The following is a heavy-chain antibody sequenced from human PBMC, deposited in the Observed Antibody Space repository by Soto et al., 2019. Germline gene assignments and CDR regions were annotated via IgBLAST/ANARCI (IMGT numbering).Heavy chain of an antibody. Sequence: GGSLRLSCAASGFTFSSYSMNWVRQAPGKGLEWVSSISSSSSYIYYADSVKGRFTISRDNAKNSLYLQMNSPRAEDTAVYYCARDASTAMATGYYYGMDVWGQGTTVTVSS. CDR1: GFTFSSYS. D-gene: IGHD5-18*01. CDR3: ARDASTAMATGYYYGMDV. CDR2: ISSSSSYI. J-gene: IGHJ6*02. V-gene: IGHV3-21*01.